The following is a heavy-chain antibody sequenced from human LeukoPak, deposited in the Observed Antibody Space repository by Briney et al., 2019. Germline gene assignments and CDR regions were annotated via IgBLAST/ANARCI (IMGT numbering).Heavy chain of an antibody. V-gene: IGHV4-38-2*02. J-gene: IGHJ4*02. CDR3: ARVRITMVRGAAYY. CDR1: GYSISSGYY. D-gene: IGHD3-10*01. Sequence: SETLSLTCTVSGYSISSGYYWGWIRQPPGKGLEWIGSIYHSGSTYYNPSLKSRVTISVDTSKNQFSLKLSSVTAADTAVYYCARVRITMVRGAAYYGGQETLVTVSS. CDR2: IYHSGST.